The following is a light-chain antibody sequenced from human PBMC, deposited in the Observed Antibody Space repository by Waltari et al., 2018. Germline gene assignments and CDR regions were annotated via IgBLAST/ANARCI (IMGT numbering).Light chain of an antibody. CDR2: SAS. Sequence: DIQITQSPFSLSASIGDRITISCQANQTINKFLNWYQQKGSKAPKLLIFSASSLQSGVPLSISGSGSGTDYTLTISSLQPEDFATYYCQQTYSIPDTFGQGTNLEI. J-gene: IGKJ2*01. CDR1: QTINKF. CDR3: QQTYSIPDT. V-gene: IGKV1-39*01.